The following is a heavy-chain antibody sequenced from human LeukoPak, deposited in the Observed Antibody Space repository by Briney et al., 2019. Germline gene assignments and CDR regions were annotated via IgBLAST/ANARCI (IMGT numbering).Heavy chain of an antibody. CDR3: ARAVVIPEFDS. V-gene: IGHV4-31*03. CDR1: GASITSGNYY. D-gene: IGHD2-21*01. J-gene: IGHJ4*02. Sequence: SQTLSLTCTVSGASITSGNYYWSWIRQRPGKGLEWIGYIYYTGSTYYNPSLTSRLTISRDTSKNQFSLKLSSVTAADTAIYYCARAVVIPEFDSWGQGTLVTVSS. CDR2: IYYTGST.